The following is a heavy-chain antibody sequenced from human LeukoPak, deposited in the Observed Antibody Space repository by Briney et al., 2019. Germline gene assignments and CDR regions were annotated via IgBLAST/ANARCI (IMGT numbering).Heavy chain of an antibody. V-gene: IGHV1-2*02. CDR2: INPNNGGT. Sequence: GASVKVSCKASGYTFTGYYMHWVRQAPGQGLEWVGCINPNNGGTNYAQKFQGRVTMTRDTSISTAYMELSSLTSDDTAVYYCERERMLTFGGLARWYMDVWGKGAT. J-gene: IGHJ6*03. D-gene: IGHD3-16*01. CDR3: ERERMLTFGGLARWYMDV. CDR1: GYTFTGYY.